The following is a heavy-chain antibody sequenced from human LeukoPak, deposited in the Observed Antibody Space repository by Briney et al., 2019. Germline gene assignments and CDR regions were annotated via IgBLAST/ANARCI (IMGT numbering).Heavy chain of an antibody. J-gene: IGHJ4*02. V-gene: IGHV4-34*01. Sequence: PSETLSLTCAVYGGSFSGYYWSWIRQPPGNGLELIGEINHSGSTNYNPSLKSRVTIAVDTSKTEFSLQLSSVTAADTAVYYCAREGVYLGQGTLVTVSS. CDR3: AREGVY. D-gene: IGHD2-8*01. CDR2: INHSGST. CDR1: GGSFSGYY.